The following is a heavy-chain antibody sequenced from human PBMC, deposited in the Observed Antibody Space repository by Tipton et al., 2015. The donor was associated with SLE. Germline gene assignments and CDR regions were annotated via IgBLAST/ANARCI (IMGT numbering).Heavy chain of an antibody. J-gene: IGHJ2*01. D-gene: IGHD5-24*01. Sequence: TLSLTCSVSGASISSNYWSWIRQPPGKGLEWIGDIFYSGITNYTPSLQSRVTMSVDSSKNQFSLNLRSVTATDTAVYYCARDAVKDGYPKYWYFDLWGRGTLVTVSS. CDR2: IFYSGIT. CDR1: GASISSNY. V-gene: IGHV4-59*01. CDR3: ARDAVKDGYPKYWYFDL.